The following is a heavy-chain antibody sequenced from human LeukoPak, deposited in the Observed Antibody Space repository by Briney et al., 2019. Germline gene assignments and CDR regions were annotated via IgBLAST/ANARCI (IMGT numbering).Heavy chain of an antibody. CDR2: ISYDGSNK. CDR1: GFTFSSYG. J-gene: IGHJ6*02. V-gene: IGHV3-30*12. CDR3: ARDKAQDSVYYGMDV. D-gene: IGHD6-6*01. Sequence: PGGSLRLSCAASGFTFSSYGMHWVRQAPGKGLEWVAVISYDGSNKYYADSVKGRFTISRDNSKNTLYLQMNSLRAEDTAVYYCARDKAQDSVYYGMDVWGQGTTVTVSS.